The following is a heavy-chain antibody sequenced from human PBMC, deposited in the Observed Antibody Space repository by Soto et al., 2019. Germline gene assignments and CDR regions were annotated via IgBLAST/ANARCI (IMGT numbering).Heavy chain of an antibody. CDR3: AREMFPRTVLDGSSPWGDY. D-gene: IGHD6-6*01. CDR2: ISYDGRGE. V-gene: IGHV3-30*03. CDR1: GLTFSDYG. J-gene: IGHJ4*02. Sequence: QVALAESGGGVVQPGRSLRLSCAASGLTFSDYGIHWVRQAPAKGLEWVAVISYDGRGEFYADSVKGRFTISRDNSKNTVYLQMSRLRAEDTAIYYCAREMFPRTVLDGSSPWGDYWGQGTPVSVSS.